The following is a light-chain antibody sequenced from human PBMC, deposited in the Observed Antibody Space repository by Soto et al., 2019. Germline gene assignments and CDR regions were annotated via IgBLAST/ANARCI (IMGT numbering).Light chain of an antibody. CDR3: QQYTNWPSIT. V-gene: IGKV3-15*01. CDR2: GAS. CDR1: QSVSSN. J-gene: IGKJ5*01. Sequence: EIVMTQSPATLSVSQGERATLSCRASQSVSSNLAWYQQKPGQAHRLIIYGASTRATGIPARFSGSGSGTEFTLTIRSLQSEDLAVYDGQQYTNWPSITVGQGTRLEIK.